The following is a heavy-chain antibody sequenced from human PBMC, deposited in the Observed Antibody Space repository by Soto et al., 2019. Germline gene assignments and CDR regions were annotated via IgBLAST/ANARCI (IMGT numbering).Heavy chain of an antibody. CDR3: VRSGDNYNLLDY. V-gene: IGHV3-11*06. CDR2: SSNSGSFT. Sequence: GGSLRLSCAASGFPLSDHYMSWIRQAPGKGLEWIGYSSNSGSFTRYADSVKGRFSISRDNAKNSLYLQINSLRGDDTAIYYCVRSGDNYNLLDYWGQGTPVTVSS. J-gene: IGHJ4*02. CDR1: GFPLSDHY. D-gene: IGHD1-1*01.